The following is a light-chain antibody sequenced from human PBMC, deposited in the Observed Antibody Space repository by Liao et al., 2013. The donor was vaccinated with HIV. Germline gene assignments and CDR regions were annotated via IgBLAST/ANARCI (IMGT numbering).Light chain of an antibody. Sequence: SFDLAQPPSVSVSPGQTASITCSGDKLGDKFVHWYQQKPGQSPVVVIYQDRKRPSGIPERFSGSTSRNRATLTISGTQAADEADYYCQVWDSDTDHPVFGGGTRLTVL. CDR2: QDR. CDR3: QVWDSDTDHPV. CDR1: KLGDKF. V-gene: IGLV3-1*01. J-gene: IGLJ2*01.